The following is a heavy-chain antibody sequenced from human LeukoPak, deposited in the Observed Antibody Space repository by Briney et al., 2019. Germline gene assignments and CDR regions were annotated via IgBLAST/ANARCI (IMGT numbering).Heavy chain of an antibody. J-gene: IGHJ4*02. V-gene: IGHV3-23*01. CDR3: AKAPGGIVGY. CDR1: GFSFSSYA. CDR2: ISGSGGST. Sequence: GGSLRLSCAASGFSFSSYAMSWVRQAPGKGLEWVSAISGSGGSTYYADSVKGRFTISRDNSKNTVYLQMNSLRADDTAVYYCAKAPGGIVGYWGQGTLVTVSS. D-gene: IGHD3-16*01.